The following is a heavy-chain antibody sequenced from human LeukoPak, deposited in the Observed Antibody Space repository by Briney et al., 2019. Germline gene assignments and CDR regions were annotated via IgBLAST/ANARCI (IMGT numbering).Heavy chain of an antibody. CDR2: INPSGGST. CDR1: GYTFISYY. J-gene: IGHJ4*02. CDR3: ARDSGSSPWWELLGPFDY. V-gene: IGHV1-46*01. Sequence: ASVKVSCKASGYTFISYYMHWVRQAPGQGLEWMGIINPSGGSTSYAQKFQGRVTMTRDTSTSTVYMELSSLRSEDTAVYYCARDSGSSPWWELLGPFDYWGQGTLVTVSS. D-gene: IGHD1-26*01.